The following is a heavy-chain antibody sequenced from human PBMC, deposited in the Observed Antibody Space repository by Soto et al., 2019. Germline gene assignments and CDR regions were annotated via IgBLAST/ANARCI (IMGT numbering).Heavy chain of an antibody. D-gene: IGHD6-13*01. V-gene: IGHV4-59*12. Sequence: SETLSLTCTVSGVSISSYYWIRIRQPPGKGLEWIGYIYYSGSTNYNPSLKSRITINPDTSKNQFSLQLNSVTPEDTAVYYCARESVRQQLAYYFDYWGQGTLVTVSS. CDR1: GVSISSYY. CDR3: ARESVRQQLAYYFDY. CDR2: IYYSGST. J-gene: IGHJ4*02.